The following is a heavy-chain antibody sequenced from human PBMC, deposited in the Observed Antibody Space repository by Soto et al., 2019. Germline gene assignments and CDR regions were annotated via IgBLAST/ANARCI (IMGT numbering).Heavy chain of an antibody. CDR3: AKLRYFDWSSYNWFEY. J-gene: IGHJ5*01. CDR2: INPSGGNT. CDR1: GYTLTNKY. V-gene: IGHV1-46*01. D-gene: IGHD3-9*01. Sequence: ASVEVSCTASGYTLTNKYVGWVRQEKEQGLEWMGIINPSGGNTIYAQKFQDRVTMTSDTSTSTIYIELSSLRSEDTAVFYCAKLRYFDWSSYNWFEYWGQGTPVTVSS.